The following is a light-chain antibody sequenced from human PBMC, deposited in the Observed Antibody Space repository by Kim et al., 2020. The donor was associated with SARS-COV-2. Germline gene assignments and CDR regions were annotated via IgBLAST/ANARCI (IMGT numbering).Light chain of an antibody. CDR2: QDT. J-gene: IGLJ2*01. V-gene: IGLV3-1*01. CDR1: KLGGKY. Sequence: SYELTQPPSVSVSPGQTASVTCSGDKLGGKYVCWYQQQPGQSPVLVIYQDTKRPSGIPERFSGSNSGNTATLTISGTQAMDEADYYCQAWDSSTPVVFGG. CDR3: QAWDSSTPVV.